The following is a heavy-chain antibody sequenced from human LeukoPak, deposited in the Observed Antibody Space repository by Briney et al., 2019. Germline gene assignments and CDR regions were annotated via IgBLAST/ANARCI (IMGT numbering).Heavy chain of an antibody. CDR3: AKEGSNGDFDY. Sequence: GGSLRLSCAASGFTFSSYGMHWVRQAPGKGLEWVAVIWYDGSNKYYGDSVKGRFTISRDNSKNTLYLKMNSLRAEDTAVYYCAKEGSNGDFDYWGQGTLVTVSS. CDR2: IWYDGSNK. J-gene: IGHJ4*02. D-gene: IGHD1-26*01. V-gene: IGHV3-30*02. CDR1: GFTFSSYG.